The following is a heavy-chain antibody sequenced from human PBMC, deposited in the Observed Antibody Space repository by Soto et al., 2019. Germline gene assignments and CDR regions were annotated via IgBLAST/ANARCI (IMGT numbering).Heavy chain of an antibody. CDR3: ARQRNVDYMDV. CDR1: GCSISSYY. J-gene: IGHJ6*03. D-gene: IGHD3-16*01. Sequence: PSETLSLTCTVSGCSISSYYWILIRQPPGKGLEWIGYIYYSGSTNYNPSLKSRVTISVDTSKNQFSLKLSSVTAADTAVYYCARQRNVDYMDVWGKGTTVTVSS. V-gene: IGHV4-59*08. CDR2: IYYSGST.